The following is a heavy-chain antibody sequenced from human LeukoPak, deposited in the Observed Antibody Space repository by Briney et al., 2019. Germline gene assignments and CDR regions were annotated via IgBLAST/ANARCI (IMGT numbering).Heavy chain of an antibody. CDR2: ISYDGSNK. J-gene: IGHJ4*02. CDR1: GFTFSSYG. Sequence: GGSLRLSCAASGFTFSSYGMHWVRQAPGKGLEWVAVISYDGSNKYFADSVKGRFTISRDNSKNTLYLQMNSLRAEDTAVYYCAKGWGIPIYGVVTNWGQGTLVTVSS. V-gene: IGHV3-30*18. D-gene: IGHD3-3*01. CDR3: AKGWGIPIYGVVTN.